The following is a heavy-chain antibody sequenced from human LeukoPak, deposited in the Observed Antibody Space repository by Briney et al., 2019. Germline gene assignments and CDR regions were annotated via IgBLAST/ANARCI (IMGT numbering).Heavy chain of an antibody. D-gene: IGHD5-18*01. Sequence: GGSLRLSCAASGFTFSNYGMNWVRQAPGKGLEWVGFIRSKAYGGTTEYAASVKGRFTISRDDSKSIAYLQMNSLKTEDTAVYYCTRDNIGYSYGWFDPWGQGTLVTVSS. V-gene: IGHV3-49*04. J-gene: IGHJ5*02. CDR2: IRSKAYGGTT. CDR1: GFTFSNYG. CDR3: TRDNIGYSYGWFDP.